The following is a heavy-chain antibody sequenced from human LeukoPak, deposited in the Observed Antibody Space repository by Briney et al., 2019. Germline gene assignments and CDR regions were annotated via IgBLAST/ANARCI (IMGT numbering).Heavy chain of an antibody. CDR2: IYYSGST. CDR3: ARDWGTYFDY. J-gene: IGHJ4*02. V-gene: IGHV4-31*03. CDR1: GGSISSGGSR. D-gene: IGHD7-27*01. Sequence: SETLSLTCNVSGGSISSGGSRWSWIRQHPGKGLEWIGYIYYSGSTYYNPSLESRLTMSVDTSKNQFSLHLTSVSAADTAVYYCARDWGTYFDYWGQGTLVTVSS.